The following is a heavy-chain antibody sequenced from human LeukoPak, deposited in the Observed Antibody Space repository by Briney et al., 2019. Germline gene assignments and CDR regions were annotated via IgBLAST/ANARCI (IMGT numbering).Heavy chain of an antibody. CDR2: IYPADSDI. V-gene: IGHV5-51*01. CDR3: ARLAPHYDFWSGLDY. J-gene: IGHJ4*02. CDR1: GYSIKNYW. D-gene: IGHD3-3*01. Sequence: GESLKISCKGSGYSIKNYWIGWVRQMPGKGLGGMGSIYPADSDIRYRPSFQGQFTISGDKSITTAFLQWSSLEASDTALYYCARLAPHYDFWSGLDYWGQGTLVTVSS.